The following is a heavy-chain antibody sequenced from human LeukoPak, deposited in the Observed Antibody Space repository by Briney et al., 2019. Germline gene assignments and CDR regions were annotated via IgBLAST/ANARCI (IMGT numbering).Heavy chain of an antibody. CDR3: AKDSKYYYDSRGYSYFDY. Sequence: GGSLRLSCAASGFIFSNYGMHWVRQAPGKGLEWVAVTSYDGSKEYHADSVEGRFTISRDNSKNTLYLQMNSLGAEDTAVYYCAKDSKYYYDSRGYSYFDYWGQGTLVTVSS. V-gene: IGHV3-30*18. CDR2: TSYDGSKE. J-gene: IGHJ4*02. CDR1: GFIFSNYG. D-gene: IGHD3-22*01.